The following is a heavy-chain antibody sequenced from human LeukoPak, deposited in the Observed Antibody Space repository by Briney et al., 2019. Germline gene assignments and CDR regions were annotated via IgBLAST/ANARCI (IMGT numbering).Heavy chain of an antibody. CDR2: ISAYNGNT. D-gene: IGHD6-6*01. V-gene: IGHV1-18*01. Sequence: ASVKVSCKASGYTFTSYVISWVRQAPGQGLEWMGWISAYNGNTNYAQKLQGRVTMTTDTSTSTAYMELRSLRSDDTAVYYCARVRTEYSSSSALDYWGQGTLVTVSS. J-gene: IGHJ4*02. CDR3: ARVRTEYSSSSALDY. CDR1: GYTFTSYV.